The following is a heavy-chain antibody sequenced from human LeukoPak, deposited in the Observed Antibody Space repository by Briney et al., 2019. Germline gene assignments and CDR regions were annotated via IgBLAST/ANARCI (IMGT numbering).Heavy chain of an antibody. J-gene: IGHJ4*02. CDR3: ARDLHYHDSSGYYHY. CDR1: GFTFSSYS. CDR2: ISSSSSYI. V-gene: IGHV3-21*01. D-gene: IGHD3-22*01. Sequence: GESLRLSCAAPGFTFSSYSMNWVRQAPGKGLEWVSSISSSSSYIYYADSVKGRFTISRDNAKNSLYLQMNSLRAEDTAVYYCARDLHYHDSSGYYHYWGEGTLVTVSS.